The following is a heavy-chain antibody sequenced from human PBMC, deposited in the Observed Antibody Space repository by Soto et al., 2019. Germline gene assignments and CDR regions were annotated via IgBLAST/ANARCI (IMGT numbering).Heavy chain of an antibody. CDR2: SYHSGST. CDR1: GGSISSGGYS. V-gene: IGHV4-30-2*01. Sequence: QLQLQESGSGLVKPSQTLSLTCAVSGGSISSGGYSWSWIRQPPGKGLEWMGYSYHSGSTYYNPSLKSRVTISVDRSKNQFSLKLSSVTAADTAVYYCARDKVYCSSTSCINWFDPWGQGTLVTVSS. D-gene: IGHD2-2*01. CDR3: ARDKVYCSSTSCINWFDP. J-gene: IGHJ5*02.